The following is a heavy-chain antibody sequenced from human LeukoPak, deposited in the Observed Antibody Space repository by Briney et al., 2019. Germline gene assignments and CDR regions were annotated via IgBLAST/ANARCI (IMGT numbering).Heavy chain of an antibody. Sequence: GGSLRLSCAASGFTFSSYGMHWVRQAPGKGLEWVAVMWYDGSNKYYADSVKGRFTISRDNSKNTLYLQMNSLRAEDTAVYYCAKDLAVRGLPGIDYWGQGTLVTVSS. CDR2: MWYDGSNK. J-gene: IGHJ4*02. V-gene: IGHV3-33*06. CDR3: AKDLAVRGLPGIDY. D-gene: IGHD3-10*01. CDR1: GFTFSSYG.